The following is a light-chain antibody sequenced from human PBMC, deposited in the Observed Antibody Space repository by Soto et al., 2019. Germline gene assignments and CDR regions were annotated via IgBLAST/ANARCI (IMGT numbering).Light chain of an antibody. CDR2: DAS. Sequence: EIVLTQSPATLSLSPGERATLSCRASQNVGSFLAWYQQKPDQAPRLLIYDASNGATAIPARFSGSGSGTDFTLTISSLEPEDFAVYYCQQRSNWLFTFGPGTKVDIK. V-gene: IGKV3-11*01. CDR1: QNVGSF. J-gene: IGKJ3*01. CDR3: QQRSNWLFT.